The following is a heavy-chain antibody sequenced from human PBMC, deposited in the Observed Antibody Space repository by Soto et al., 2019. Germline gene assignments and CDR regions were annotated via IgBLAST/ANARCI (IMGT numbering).Heavy chain of an antibody. J-gene: IGHJ6*02. V-gene: IGHV5-10-1*03. D-gene: IGHD6-13*01. Sequence: EVQLVQSGAEVKKPGESLRISCKGSGYSFTRYWISWVRQMPGKGLEWMGRIDPSDSYTNYSPSFQGHVTISADKSISTAYLQWSSLKASDTAMYYCARHWSSSWYNPTKATGMDVWGQGTTVTVSS. CDR2: IDPSDSYT. CDR1: GYSFTRYW. CDR3: ARHWSSSWYNPTKATGMDV.